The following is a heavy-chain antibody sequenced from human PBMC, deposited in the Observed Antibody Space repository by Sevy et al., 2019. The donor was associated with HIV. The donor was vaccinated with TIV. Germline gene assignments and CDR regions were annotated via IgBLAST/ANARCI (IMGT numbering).Heavy chain of an antibody. CDR2: ISYDGNNR. J-gene: IGHJ4*02. CDR1: GFTFSDHG. Sequence: GGSLRLSCAASGFTFSDHGMHWVRQPPGKGLDWVAAISYDGNNRYYADSVKGRLTISRDNSKNPLYLQMDSVRPEDTAVYYCAKEDYGGNLPNYFASWGQGTRVTVSS. D-gene: IGHD4-17*01. V-gene: IGHV3-30*18. CDR3: AKEDYGGNLPNYFAS.